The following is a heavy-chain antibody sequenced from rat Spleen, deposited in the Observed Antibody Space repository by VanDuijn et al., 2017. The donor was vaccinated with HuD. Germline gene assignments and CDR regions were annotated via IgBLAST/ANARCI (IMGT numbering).Heavy chain of an antibody. CDR2: ISPSGGRA. CDR1: GFTFSSYD. J-gene: IGHJ2*01. Sequence: EVQLVESGGGLVQPGRSLKVSCEASGFTFSSYDMAWVRQAPTKGLEWVASISPSGGRAYYHDSVKGRFTVSRDNAKSTLYLQVNSLRSEDTATYYCTRDGAFGNYFDYWGRGVMVTVSS. V-gene: IGHV5-27*01. D-gene: IGHD1-1*01. CDR3: TRDGAFGNYFDY.